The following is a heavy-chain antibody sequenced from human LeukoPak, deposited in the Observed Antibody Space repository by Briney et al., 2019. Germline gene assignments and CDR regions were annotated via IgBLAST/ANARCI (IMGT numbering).Heavy chain of an antibody. Sequence: PGGSLRLSCAASGFTFSSYAMSWVRQAPGKGLEWVSAISGSGGSTYYADSVKGRFTISRDNSKSTLYLQMNSLRAEDTAVYYCAKDLVPLPLVVPAATLAGLSYFDYWGQGTLVTVSS. CDR3: AKDLVPLPLVVPAATLAGLSYFDY. V-gene: IGHV3-23*01. D-gene: IGHD2-2*01. CDR1: GFTFSSYA. J-gene: IGHJ4*02. CDR2: ISGSGGST.